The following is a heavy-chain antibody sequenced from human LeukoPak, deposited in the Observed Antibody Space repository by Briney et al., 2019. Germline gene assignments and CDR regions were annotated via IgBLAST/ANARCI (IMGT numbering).Heavy chain of an antibody. CDR3: ARTSSSWSNNWFDP. V-gene: IGHV3-21*01. Sequence: PGGSLRLSCAASGFTFSSYRMNWVRQAPGKGLEWVSSISSSSSYIYYADSVKGRFTISRDNAKNSLYLQMNSLRAEDTAVYYCARTSSSWSNNWFDPWGQGTLVTVSS. J-gene: IGHJ5*02. CDR2: ISSSSSYI. CDR1: GFTFSSYR. D-gene: IGHD6-13*01.